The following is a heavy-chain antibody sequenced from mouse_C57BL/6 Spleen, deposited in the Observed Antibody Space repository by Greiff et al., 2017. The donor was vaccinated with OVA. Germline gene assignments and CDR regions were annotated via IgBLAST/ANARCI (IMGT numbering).Heavy chain of an antibody. CDR3: ARTLTNWEFAY. CDR2: ISYDGSN. CDR1: GYSITSGYY. D-gene: IGHD4-1*01. J-gene: IGHJ3*01. Sequence: VQLKESGPGLVKPSQSLSLTCSVTGYSITSGYYWNWIRQFPGNKLEWMGYISYDGSNNYNPSLKNRISITRDTSKNQFFLKLNSVTTEDTATYYCARTLTNWEFAYWGQGTLVTVSA. V-gene: IGHV3-6*01.